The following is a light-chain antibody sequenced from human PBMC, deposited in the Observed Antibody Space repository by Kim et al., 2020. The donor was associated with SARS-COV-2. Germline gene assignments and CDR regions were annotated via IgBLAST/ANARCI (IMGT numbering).Light chain of an antibody. V-gene: IGLV1-51*01. CDR3: GTWDSSLSAVV. J-gene: IGLJ3*02. Sequence: QSVVTQPPSVSAAPGQKVTISCSGSSSNVGDEYVSWYQQLPETAPKLLIYNNNERPSGIPDRFSGSKSGTTATLGITGLQTGDEADYYCGTWDSSLSAVVFGGGTKVTVL. CDR1: SSNVGDEY. CDR2: NNN.